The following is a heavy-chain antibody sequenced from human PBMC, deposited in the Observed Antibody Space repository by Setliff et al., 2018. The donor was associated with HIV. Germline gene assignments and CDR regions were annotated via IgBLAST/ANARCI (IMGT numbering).Heavy chain of an antibody. J-gene: IGHJ3*02. Sequence: KPSETLSLTCTVSGGSISGYYWSWIRQSPGKGLEWIGYIYSSGSTNFNPSLKSRVTLLIDTSKNQFSLNLTSMTAADTAVYFCVRHGYYYDFIDIWGQGTVVTVSS. V-gene: IGHV4-4*09. CDR1: GGSISGYY. CDR2: IYSSGST. D-gene: IGHD3-22*01. CDR3: VRHGYYYDFIDI.